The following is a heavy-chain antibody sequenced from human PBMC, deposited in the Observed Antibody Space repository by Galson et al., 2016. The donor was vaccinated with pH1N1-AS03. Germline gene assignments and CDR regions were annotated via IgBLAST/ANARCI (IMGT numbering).Heavy chain of an antibody. Sequence: SVKVSCKASGGTFSNYAISWMRQAPGQGLEWMGGIHPIFGTPSYAQKFWGRLTITADHSTSAAYMELTSLTSEDTAIYYCARDRHYDTSGRFYYESEHWGQGTLVIVSS. J-gene: IGHJ4*02. CDR3: ARDRHYDTSGRFYYESEH. CDR2: IHPIFGTP. D-gene: IGHD3-22*01. V-gene: IGHV1-69*13. CDR1: GGTFSNYA.